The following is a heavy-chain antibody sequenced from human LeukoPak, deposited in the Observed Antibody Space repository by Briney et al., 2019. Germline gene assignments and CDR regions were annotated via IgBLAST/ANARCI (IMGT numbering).Heavy chain of an antibody. J-gene: IGHJ4*02. Sequence: GASVKVSCKASGYTFTGYYMHWVRQAPGQGLEWMGWINPNSGGTNYAQKFQGRVTMTRDTSISTAYMELSRLRSDDTAVYYCARGIQDYYDSSGYWPLFGYWGQGTLVTVSS. CDR3: ARGIQDYYDSSGYWPLFGY. CDR1: GYTFTGYY. D-gene: IGHD3-22*01. CDR2: INPNSGGT. V-gene: IGHV1-2*02.